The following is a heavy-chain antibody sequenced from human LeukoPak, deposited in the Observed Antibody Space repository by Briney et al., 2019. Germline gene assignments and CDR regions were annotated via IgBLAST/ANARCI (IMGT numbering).Heavy chain of an antibody. Sequence: SETLSLTCAVYGGSFSGYYWSWIRQPPGKGLEWIGEINHSGSTNYNPSLKSRVTISVDTSKNQFSLKLSSVTAADTAVYCCARVRLGYCSSTSCSTIYYYYGMDVWGQGTTVTVSS. V-gene: IGHV4-34*01. CDR3: ARVRLGYCSSTSCSTIYYYYGMDV. CDR2: INHSGST. J-gene: IGHJ6*02. D-gene: IGHD2-2*01. CDR1: GGSFSGYY.